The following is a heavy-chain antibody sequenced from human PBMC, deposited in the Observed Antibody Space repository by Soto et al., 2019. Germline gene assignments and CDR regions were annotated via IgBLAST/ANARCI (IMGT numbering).Heavy chain of an antibody. Sequence: GGSLRLSCAASGFTFSSYGMHWVRQAPGKGLEWVAVISYDGSNKYYADSVKGRFTISRDNSKNTLYVQMNSLRAEDTAVYYCAIDQSWYGDDYYYGMDVWGQGTTVTVSS. D-gene: IGHD6-13*01. J-gene: IGHJ6*02. CDR2: ISYDGSNK. CDR3: AIDQSWYGDDYYYGMDV. V-gene: IGHV3-30*03. CDR1: GFTFSSYG.